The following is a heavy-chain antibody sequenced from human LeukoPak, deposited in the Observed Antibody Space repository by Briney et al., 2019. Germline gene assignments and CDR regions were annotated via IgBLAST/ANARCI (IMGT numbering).Heavy chain of an antibody. CDR2: IYYSGTT. CDR1: GVSVSSASYY. V-gene: IGHV4-61*01. CDR3: ARDRCTSTNCYAGYYYGTDV. D-gene: IGHD2-2*01. J-gene: IGHJ6*02. Sequence: PSKTLSLTCTVSGVSVSSASYYWSWIRQPPGQGLEWIGFIYYSGTTKYNPSLKSRVTISIDTSRNQFSLKLNSVTAADTAVYYCARDRCTSTNCYAGYYYGTDVWGQGTTVTVSS.